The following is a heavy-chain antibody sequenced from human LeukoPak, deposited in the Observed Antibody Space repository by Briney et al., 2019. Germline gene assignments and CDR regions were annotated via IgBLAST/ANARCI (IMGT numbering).Heavy chain of an antibody. D-gene: IGHD3-9*01. CDR3: ARHSSYDILTGYLEGWFDP. Sequence: PSETLSLTCTVSGGSISSYYWSWIRQPPGKGLEWVGYIYYSGNTNYSPSLKSRVTISVDTSKNQFSLKLSSVTAADTAVYYCARHSSYDILTGYLEGWFDPWGQGTLVTVSS. J-gene: IGHJ5*02. CDR2: IYYSGNT. CDR1: GGSISSYY. V-gene: IGHV4-59*08.